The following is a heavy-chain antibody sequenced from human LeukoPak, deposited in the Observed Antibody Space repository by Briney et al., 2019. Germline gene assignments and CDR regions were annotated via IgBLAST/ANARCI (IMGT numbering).Heavy chain of an antibody. CDR2: ISSSSSYI. Sequence: PGGSLRLSCAASGFTFSSYSMNWVRQAPGKGLEWVSSISSSSSYIYYADSVKGRFTISRDNAKNSLYLQMNSLRAEDTAVYYCARGRNFWSGYAAYYFDYWGQGTLVTVSS. J-gene: IGHJ4*02. V-gene: IGHV3-21*01. CDR3: ARGRNFWSGYAAYYFDY. D-gene: IGHD3-3*01. CDR1: GFTFSSYS.